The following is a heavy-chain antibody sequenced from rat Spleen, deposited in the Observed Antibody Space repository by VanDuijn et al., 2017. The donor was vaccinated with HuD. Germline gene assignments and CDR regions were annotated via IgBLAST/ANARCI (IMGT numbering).Heavy chain of an antibody. V-gene: IGHV5-31*01. CDR2: ITNASGGT. CDR3: ASHRHDSVYVMDA. CDR1: GFTFNYYW. Sequence: EVQLVESGGGLVQPGRSLKLSCAASGFTFNYYWMTWIRRAPGRGLGWVASITNASGGTHYPDSVKGRFTISRDNAKNTLYLQMDSLRSEDTANYDCASHRHDSVYVMDAWGQGASVTVSS. J-gene: IGHJ4*01.